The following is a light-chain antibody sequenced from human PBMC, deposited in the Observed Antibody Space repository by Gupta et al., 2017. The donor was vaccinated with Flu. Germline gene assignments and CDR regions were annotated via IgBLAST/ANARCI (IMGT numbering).Light chain of an antibody. CDR2: EVS. J-gene: IGKJ1*01. CDR1: QSLVHSSGNSY. CDR3: RQDTNLRA. Sequence: EIVMTQTPLSLPVTLGQPASISCRSSQSLVHSSGNSYLSWLQQRPGQPPRLLIYEVSNRFSGVPDRFSGSGEGKEFTLTISRVEDEDVGVYYCRQDTNLRAFGQGTTVEIK. V-gene: IGKV2D-24*01.